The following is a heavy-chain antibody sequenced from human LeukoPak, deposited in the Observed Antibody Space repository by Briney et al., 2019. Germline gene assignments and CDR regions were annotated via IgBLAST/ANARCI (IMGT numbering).Heavy chain of an antibody. CDR2: ISSSSSYI. Sequence: SPGGSLRLSCAASGFTFSSYSMNWVRQAPGKGLEWVSSISSSSSYICYADSVKGRFTISRDNAKNSLYLQMNSLRAEDTAVYYCARDNTDGAYFDYWGQGTLVTVSS. V-gene: IGHV3-21*01. CDR3: ARDNTDGAYFDY. J-gene: IGHJ4*02. CDR1: GFTFSSYS. D-gene: IGHD4-17*01.